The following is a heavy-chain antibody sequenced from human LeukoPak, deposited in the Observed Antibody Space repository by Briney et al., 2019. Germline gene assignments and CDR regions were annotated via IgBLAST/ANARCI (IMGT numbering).Heavy chain of an antibody. CDR2: FDPEDGET. D-gene: IGHD3-10*01. V-gene: IGHV1-24*01. J-gene: IGHJ4*02. CDR1: GYSLTELS. CDR3: ASGASLDY. Sequence: ASVKVSCKVSGYSLTELSMHWVRQAPGKGLEWMGGFDPEDGETIYAQKFQGRVTMTRDTSISTAYMELSRLRSDDTAVYYCASGASLDYWGQGTLVTVSS.